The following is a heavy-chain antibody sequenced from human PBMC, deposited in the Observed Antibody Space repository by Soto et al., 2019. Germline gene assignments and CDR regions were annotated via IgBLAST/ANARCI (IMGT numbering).Heavy chain of an antibody. J-gene: IGHJ4*02. CDR3: ASGDGSGRQPIDY. CDR2: IYYSGST. CDR1: GGSISSGDYY. D-gene: IGHD3-10*01. Sequence: SETLSLTCTVSGGSISSGDYYRSWIRQPPGKGLEWIGYIYYSGSTYYNPSLKSRVTISVDTSKNQFSLKLSSVTAADTAVYYCASGDGSGRQPIDYWGQGTLVTVSS. V-gene: IGHV4-30-4*01.